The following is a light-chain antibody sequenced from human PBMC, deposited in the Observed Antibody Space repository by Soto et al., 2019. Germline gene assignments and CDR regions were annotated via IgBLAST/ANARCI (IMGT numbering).Light chain of an antibody. CDR3: QKANRLPLT. J-gene: IGKJ4*01. CDR1: QGIISR. Sequence: DIQMTQSPSSVSASVGDRVTITCRASQGIISRLAWYQQKPGRPPKLLIFAASTLQSGVPARFRGSGSGTDLTLTISSLQHYDFATYFCQKANRLPLTFGGGTRVEI. V-gene: IGKV1-12*01. CDR2: AAS.